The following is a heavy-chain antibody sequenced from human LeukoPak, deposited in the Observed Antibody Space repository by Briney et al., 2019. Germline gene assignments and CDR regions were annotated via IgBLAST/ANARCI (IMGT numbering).Heavy chain of an antibody. V-gene: IGHV4-34*01. CDR2: INHSGGT. CDR1: GGSFRGSTGNY. CDR3: ARGRTCDFPTPCYYIDV. D-gene: IGHD2/OR15-2a*01. Sequence: RTSETLSLTCAVYGGSFRGSTGNYWTWIRQPPGKGLEWIGEINHSGGTNYYPSLKNRVTISVDTSKNQFSLNLTSMTAADTAVYYCARGRTCDFPTPCYYIDVWGKGTTVTVSS. J-gene: IGHJ6*03.